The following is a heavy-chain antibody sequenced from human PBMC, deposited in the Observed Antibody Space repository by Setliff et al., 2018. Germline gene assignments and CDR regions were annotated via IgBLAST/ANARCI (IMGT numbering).Heavy chain of an antibody. CDR2: IFYSGRT. CDR1: GASITNINYY. CDR3: ARWWGSKHYYYMDV. Sequence: SETLSLTCTVSGASITNINYYWGLIRQPPGKGLEWIGSIFYSGRTFYNPSFQGHVTISADKSINTAYLQWSSLKASDTAIYYCARWWGSKHYYYMDVWGKGTTVTVS. D-gene: IGHD2-15*01. V-gene: IGHV4-39*07. J-gene: IGHJ6*03.